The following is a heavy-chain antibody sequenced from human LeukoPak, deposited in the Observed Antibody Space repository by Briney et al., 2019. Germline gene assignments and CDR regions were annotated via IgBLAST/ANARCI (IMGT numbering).Heavy chain of an antibody. CDR3: ARVGRYCSSTSCYYY. Sequence: ASVKVSCKASAYTFTGYYMHWVRQAPGQGLEWMGWINPNSGGTNYAQRFQGRVTMTRDTSISTAYMELSRLRSDDTAVYYCARVGRYCSSTSCYYYWGQGTLVTVSS. J-gene: IGHJ4*02. CDR2: INPNSGGT. CDR1: AYTFTGYY. V-gene: IGHV1-2*02. D-gene: IGHD2-2*01.